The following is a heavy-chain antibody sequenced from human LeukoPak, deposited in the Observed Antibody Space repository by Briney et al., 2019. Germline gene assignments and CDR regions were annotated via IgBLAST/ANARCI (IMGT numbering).Heavy chain of an antibody. CDR1: GGTFSSYA. Sequence: SVKVSRKASGGTFSSYAISWVRQAPGQGLEWMGRIIPILGIANYAQKFQGRVTITADKSTSTAYMELSSLRSEDAAVYYCARDRFDCSGGSCYGDAFDIWGQGTMVTVSS. V-gene: IGHV1-69*04. J-gene: IGHJ3*02. CDR3: ARDRFDCSGGSCYGDAFDI. D-gene: IGHD2-15*01. CDR2: IIPILGIA.